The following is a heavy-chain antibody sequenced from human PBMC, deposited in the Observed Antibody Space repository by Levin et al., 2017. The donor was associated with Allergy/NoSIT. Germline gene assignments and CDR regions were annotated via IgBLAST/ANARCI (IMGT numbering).Heavy chain of an antibody. D-gene: IGHD3-16*01. CDR1: GFTFSTYG. J-gene: IGHJ6*02. V-gene: IGHV3-30*18. CDR2: ITTDGSHK. Sequence: GESLKISCGASGFTFSTYGMHWVRQAPGKGLEWVAIITTDGSHKYYEDSVKGRFTISRDNSKNTVYLHMDSLRLEDTALYYCAKGGDMDVWGQGTTVTVSS. CDR3: AKGGDMDV.